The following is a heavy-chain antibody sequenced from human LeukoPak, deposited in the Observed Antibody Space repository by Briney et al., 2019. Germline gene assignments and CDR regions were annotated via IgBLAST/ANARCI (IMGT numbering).Heavy chain of an antibody. CDR1: GFTFSSYA. CDR3: AREKAAAGTGFFDYYYYGMDV. V-gene: IGHV3-23*01. D-gene: IGHD6-13*01. CDR2: ISGSGGST. Sequence: GGSLRLSCAASGFTFSSYAMSWVRQAPGKGLEWVSAISGSGGSTYYADSVKGRFTISRDNSKNTLYLQMNSLRAEDTAVYYCAREKAAAGTGFFDYYYYGMDVWGQGTTVTVSS. J-gene: IGHJ6*02.